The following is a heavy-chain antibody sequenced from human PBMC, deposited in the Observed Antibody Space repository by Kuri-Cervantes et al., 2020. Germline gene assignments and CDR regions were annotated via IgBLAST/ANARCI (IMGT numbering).Heavy chain of an antibody. J-gene: IGHJ4*02. CDR2: IWYDGSNK. V-gene: IGHV3-33*01. Sequence: GESLKISCAASGFTFSSYGMHWVRQAPGKGLEWVAVIWYDGSNKYYADSVKGRFTISRDNSKNTLYLQTNSLRAEDTAVYYCARSPRYDSSGYRDYFDYWGQGTLVTVSS. CDR1: GFTFSSYG. D-gene: IGHD3-22*01. CDR3: ARSPRYDSSGYRDYFDY.